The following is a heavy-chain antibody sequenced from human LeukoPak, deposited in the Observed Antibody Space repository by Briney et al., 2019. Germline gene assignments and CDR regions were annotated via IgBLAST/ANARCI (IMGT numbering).Heavy chain of an antibody. CDR2: ISDSSTYI. V-gene: IGHV3-21*01. Sequence: GGSLRLSCAASGLTFSNYGMHWVRQAPGKGLEWVSSISDSSTYIYYADSLKGRFTISRDNAKNSLYLQINSLRVEDTAVYYCARGVRIAVADYWGQGTLVTVSS. CDR1: GLTFSNYG. D-gene: IGHD6-13*01. J-gene: IGHJ4*02. CDR3: ARGVRIAVADY.